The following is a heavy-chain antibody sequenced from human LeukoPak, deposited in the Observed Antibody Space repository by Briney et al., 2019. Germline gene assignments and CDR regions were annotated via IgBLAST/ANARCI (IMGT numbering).Heavy chain of an antibody. Sequence: QPGGSLRLSCAASGFTFSSYWMHWVRQAPGKGLVWVSLINAVGSTTTYADSVKGRFTISRDNARNTLSLQMNSLTIEDTAVYYCVVVVEPPDSDGFDVWGQGTMITVSS. V-gene: IGHV3-74*01. CDR3: VVVVEPPDSDGFDV. J-gene: IGHJ3*01. D-gene: IGHD1-14*01. CDR2: INAVGSTT. CDR1: GFTFSSYW.